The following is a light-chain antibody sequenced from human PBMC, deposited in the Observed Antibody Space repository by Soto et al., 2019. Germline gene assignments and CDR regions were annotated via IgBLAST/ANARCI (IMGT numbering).Light chain of an antibody. Sequence: DIQLTQSPSFLSASVGDMVTISCRASQGTSSFLAWYQQKPGKAPQLLIYAASMLQSGGPSRFSGSGSGTEFALTISSLQPEDFATYYCQHFNSYPLTFGGGTKVEIK. CDR3: QHFNSYPLT. J-gene: IGKJ4*01. CDR2: AAS. CDR1: QGTSSF. V-gene: IGKV1-9*01.